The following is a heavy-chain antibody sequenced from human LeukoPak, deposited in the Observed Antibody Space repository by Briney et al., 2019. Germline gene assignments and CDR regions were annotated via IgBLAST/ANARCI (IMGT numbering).Heavy chain of an antibody. CDR2: ISSSSDYI. Sequence: GGSLRLSCAASGLTFSSYSMNWVRQAPGKGLEWVSSISSSSDYIHYADSVKGRFTISRDNAKNSLYLQMNSLRAEDTAVYYCARGGVLEPYGASNIWGQGTMVTVSS. J-gene: IGHJ3*02. D-gene: IGHD2-8*01. CDR1: GLTFSSYS. V-gene: IGHV3-21*01. CDR3: ARGGVLEPYGASNI.